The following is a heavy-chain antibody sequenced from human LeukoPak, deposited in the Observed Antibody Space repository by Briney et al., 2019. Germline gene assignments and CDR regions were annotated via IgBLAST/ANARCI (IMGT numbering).Heavy chain of an antibody. J-gene: IGHJ4*02. CDR3: ARGVPGPEY. Sequence: GGSLRLSCAASGFTFNNYWMVWVRQAPGKGLVWVSRINSDGSSPRYADSVKGRFTISRDNAKNTLYLQMNSLRADDTAVYYCARGVPGPEYWGQGTLVTVSS. D-gene: IGHD3-10*02. CDR1: GFTFNNYW. V-gene: IGHV3-74*01. CDR2: INSDGSSP.